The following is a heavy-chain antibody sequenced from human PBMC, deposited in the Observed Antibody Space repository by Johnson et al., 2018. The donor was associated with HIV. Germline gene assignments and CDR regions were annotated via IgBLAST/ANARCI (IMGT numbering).Heavy chain of an antibody. CDR2: IWHDGSNK. Sequence: QVQLVESGGGVVQPGRSLRLSCAASGFTLSNYGMHWVRQAPGKGLEWVAVIWHDGSNKYYEDSVTGRFTISRDNSKNTLYLQMNSLRAEDTAVYYCARPQGTGDAFDIWGQGTMVTVSS. J-gene: IGHJ3*02. D-gene: IGHD1-1*01. V-gene: IGHV3-33*01. CDR3: ARPQGTGDAFDI. CDR1: GFTLSNYG.